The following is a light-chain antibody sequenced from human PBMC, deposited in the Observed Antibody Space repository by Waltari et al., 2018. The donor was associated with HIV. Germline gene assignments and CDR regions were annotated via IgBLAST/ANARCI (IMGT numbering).Light chain of an antibody. CDR3: AAWDDSLNGLV. CDR1: SSNIGINA. J-gene: IGLJ1*01. CDR2: SNN. Sequence: QSVLTQPPSASGTPGQRVTIPCSGSSSNIGINAATWYQQFPGTAPNLRIYSNNQRPSGVPDRFSGSKSGTSASLAISGLQSEDEADYYCAAWDDSLNGLVFGTGTKVTVL. V-gene: IGLV1-44*01.